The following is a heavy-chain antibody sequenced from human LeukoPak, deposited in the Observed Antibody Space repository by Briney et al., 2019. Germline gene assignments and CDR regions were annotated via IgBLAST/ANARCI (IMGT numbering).Heavy chain of an antibody. D-gene: IGHD5-12*01. Sequence: PSETLSLTCTVSGGSISYYYWSWIRQSPGKGLEWIGYVYYSGSTNYNPSLKSRVTISVDTSKNQFSLKLSSVTAADTAVYYCAKKKDGYNYNDAFDIWGQGTMVTVSS. V-gene: IGHV4-59*01. J-gene: IGHJ3*02. CDR1: GGSISYYY. CDR2: VYYSGST. CDR3: AKKKDGYNYNDAFDI.